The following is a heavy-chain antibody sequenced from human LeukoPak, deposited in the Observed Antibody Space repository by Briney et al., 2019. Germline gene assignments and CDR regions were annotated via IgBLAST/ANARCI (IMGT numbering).Heavy chain of an antibody. D-gene: IGHD3-10*01. CDR1: GFTFSSYS. CDR3: ARDRTEQREFFY. CDR2: ISYDGSNK. Sequence: PGRSLRLSCAASGFTFSSYSMHWVRQAPGKGLEWVAVISYDGSNKYYADSVKGRFTISRDNSKNTLYLQMNSLRAEDTAVYYCARDRTEQREFFYWGQGTLVTVSS. V-gene: IGHV3-30*03. J-gene: IGHJ4*02.